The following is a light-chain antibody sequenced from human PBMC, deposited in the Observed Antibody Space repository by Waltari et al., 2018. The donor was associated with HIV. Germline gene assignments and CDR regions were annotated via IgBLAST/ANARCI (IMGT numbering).Light chain of an antibody. CDR3: QQRSNWPIT. J-gene: IGKJ5*01. CDR2: YAS. V-gene: IGKV3-11*01. Sequence: EIVLTQSPATLSLSPGERATLSCRARQSVSNYLAWYQQKPGQAPRLLIYYASNTATGIPARFSVSGSGIDFTLTISSLEPEDSAVYYCQQRSNWPITFGQGTRLEIK. CDR1: QSVSNY.